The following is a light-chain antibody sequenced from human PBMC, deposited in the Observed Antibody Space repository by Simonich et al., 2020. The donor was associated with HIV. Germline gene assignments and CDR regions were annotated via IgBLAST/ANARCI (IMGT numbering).Light chain of an antibody. Sequence: DVVLTQSPLSLSVTPGQPASISCKSSQSLLHRDGKTYLYWYLQKPGQSPQLLIYEVSGRFSGVPDRFSGSGSGTDFTLKISRVEAEDVGVYYCMQGIHLWTFGQGTKVEIK. CDR2: EVS. CDR1: QSLLHRDGKTY. CDR3: MQGIHLWT. V-gene: IGKV2-29*02. J-gene: IGKJ1*01.